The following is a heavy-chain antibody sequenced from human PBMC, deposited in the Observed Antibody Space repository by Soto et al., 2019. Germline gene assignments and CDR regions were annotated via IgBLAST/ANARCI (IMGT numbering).Heavy chain of an antibody. CDR2: INPHGGST. Sequence: ASVKVSCKAPGDTFPSYYLNWVRQAPGQGLEWMGVINPHGGSTKYAQKFQGRITMTRDTSRSTVYMELSSLRSDDTAIYYCARSSGGNFGIIIEGSNWFDPWGQGTRVTVSS. V-gene: IGHV1-46*01. D-gene: IGHD3-3*01. J-gene: IGHJ5*02. CDR1: GDTFPSYY. CDR3: ARSSGGNFGIIIEGSNWFDP.